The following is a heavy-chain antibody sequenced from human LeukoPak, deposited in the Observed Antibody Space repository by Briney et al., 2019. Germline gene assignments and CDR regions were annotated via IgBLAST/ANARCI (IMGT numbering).Heavy chain of an antibody. D-gene: IGHD2-2*01. CDR1: GYTFTGYY. CDR3: ARADCSSTSCCVFDY. Sequence: ASVKVSCKASGYTFTGYYMHWVRQAPGQGLEWMGWINPNSGGTNYAQKFQGRVTMTRDTSISTAYMELSRLRSDDTAVYYCARADCSSTSCCVFDYWGQGTLVTVSS. J-gene: IGHJ4*02. CDR2: INPNSGGT. V-gene: IGHV1-2*02.